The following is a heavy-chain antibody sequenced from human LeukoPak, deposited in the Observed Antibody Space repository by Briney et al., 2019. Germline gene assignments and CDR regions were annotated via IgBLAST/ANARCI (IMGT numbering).Heavy chain of an antibody. Sequence: GASVKVSCKASGYTFTSYGISWVRQAPGQRLEWMGWISAYNGNTNYAQKLQGRVTMTTDTSTSTAYMELRSLRSDDTAVYYCARDRSLWFGELFGYYYGMDVWGQGTTVTVSS. D-gene: IGHD3-10*01. CDR3: ARDRSLWFGELFGYYYGMDV. CDR2: ISAYNGNT. CDR1: GYTFTSYG. J-gene: IGHJ6*02. V-gene: IGHV1-18*01.